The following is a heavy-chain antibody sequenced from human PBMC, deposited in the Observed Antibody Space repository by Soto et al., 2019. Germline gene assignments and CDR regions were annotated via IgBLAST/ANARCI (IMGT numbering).Heavy chain of an antibody. V-gene: IGHV3-23*01. Sequence: EVQLLESGGGLVQPGGSLRLSCAASGFTFSSYAMSWVRQAPGKGLEWVSVISGSGGSTYYADSVKGRFTVSRDNSKNTLYLQMNSLRAEDTAVYYCAKDPHGDYLLNWFVPWGQGTLVTVSS. D-gene: IGHD4-17*01. CDR3: AKDPHGDYLLNWFVP. CDR1: GFTFSSYA. J-gene: IGHJ5*02. CDR2: ISGSGGST.